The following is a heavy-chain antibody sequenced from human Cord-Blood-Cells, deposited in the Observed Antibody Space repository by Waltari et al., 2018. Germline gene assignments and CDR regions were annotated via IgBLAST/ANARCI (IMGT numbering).Heavy chain of an antibody. CDR1: GFTFSSYG. Sequence: QVQLVESGGGVVQPGRSLRLSCAASGFTFSSYGLHWVRQAPGKGLEWVAVISYDGSNKYYADSVKGRFTISRDNSKNTLYLQMNSLRAEDTAVYYCAKAMVGAHITWGQGTLVTVSS. J-gene: IGHJ4*02. CDR3: AKAMVGAHIT. CDR2: ISYDGSNK. V-gene: IGHV3-30*18. D-gene: IGHD1-26*01.